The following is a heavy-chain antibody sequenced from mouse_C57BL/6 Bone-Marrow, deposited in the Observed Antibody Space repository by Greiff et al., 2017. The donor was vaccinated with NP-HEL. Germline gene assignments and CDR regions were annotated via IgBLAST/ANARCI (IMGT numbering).Heavy chain of an antibody. CDR3: AREDDGYPDY. CDR1: GYAFTNYL. Sequence: VQLQQSGAELVRPGTSVKVSCKASGYAFTNYLIEWVKQRPGQGLEWIGVINPGSGGTNYNEKFKGKATLTADKSSSTAYMQLSSLTSEDSAVYFCAREDDGYPDYWGQGTTLTVSS. CDR2: INPGSGGT. V-gene: IGHV1-54*01. D-gene: IGHD2-3*01. J-gene: IGHJ2*01.